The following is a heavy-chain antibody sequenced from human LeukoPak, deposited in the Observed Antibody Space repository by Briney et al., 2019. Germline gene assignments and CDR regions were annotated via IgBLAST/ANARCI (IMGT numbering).Heavy chain of an antibody. CDR2: ISDYSGKT. Sequence: ASVRVSCKASGYSLSSNGISWARQAPGQGLEWMGWISDYSGKTKYAQNFQGRVTMTTDTSTNTAYMELRSLRSDDTAVYYCAREGATDYYFDYWGQGTLVTVSS. V-gene: IGHV1-18*01. CDR1: GYSLSSNG. D-gene: IGHD4-17*01. J-gene: IGHJ4*02. CDR3: AREGATDYYFDY.